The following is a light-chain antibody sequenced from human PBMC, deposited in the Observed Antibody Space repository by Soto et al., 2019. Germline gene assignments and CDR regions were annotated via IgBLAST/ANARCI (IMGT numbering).Light chain of an antibody. CDR1: QDISNY. Sequence: DIQMTQSPSSLSASVGDRFTITCQASQDISNYLNWYQQKPGKAPXXLIYDASNLETGVPSRFNGIGSGTYFTFTISSLKPEDIATYYCQQYDNLWTFCQGTKVDI. J-gene: IGKJ1*01. CDR3: QQYDNLWT. V-gene: IGKV1-33*01. CDR2: DAS.